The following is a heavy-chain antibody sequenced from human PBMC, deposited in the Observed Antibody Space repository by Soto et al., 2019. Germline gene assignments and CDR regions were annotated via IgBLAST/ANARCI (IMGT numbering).Heavy chain of an antibody. CDR3: ARSVPFYYFYALDV. J-gene: IGHJ6*01. Sequence: QLQLQESGPGLVKPSETLSLTCTVSGGSVNSSNYFWGWIRQPPGKWLEWIGSIYYSGSAYYNPSLKSRVTISVDTSKNHFSLRVSSVTAADPAVYYCARSVPFYYFYALDVWGQGTTVTVSS. CDR1: GGSVNSSNYF. CDR2: IYYSGSA. V-gene: IGHV4-39*02.